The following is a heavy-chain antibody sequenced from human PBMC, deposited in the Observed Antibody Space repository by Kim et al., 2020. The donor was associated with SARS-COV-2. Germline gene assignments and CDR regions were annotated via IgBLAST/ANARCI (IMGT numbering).Heavy chain of an antibody. J-gene: IGHJ6*02. V-gene: IGHV3-53*01. CDR3: ARDGYSSGMDV. CDR2: T. Sequence: TYYADSVKGRFTISRDNSKNTLYLQMNSLRAEDTAVYYCARDGYSSGMDVWGQGTTVTVSS. D-gene: IGHD2-2*03.